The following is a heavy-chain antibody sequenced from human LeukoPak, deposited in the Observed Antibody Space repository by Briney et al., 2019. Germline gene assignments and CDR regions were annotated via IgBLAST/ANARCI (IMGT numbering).Heavy chain of an antibody. CDR3: ARDDKASNYYGSGSPDY. D-gene: IGHD3-10*01. V-gene: IGHV3-53*01. CDR1: EFTVTTNY. CDR2: IYPGGAV. J-gene: IGHJ4*02. Sequence: GGSLRLSCAASEFTVTTNYMSWVRQAPGKGLQWVSVIYPGGAVYYADSVKGRFIISRDNSKNTLSLQMNSLRAEDTAVHYCARDDKASNYYGSGSPDYWGQGTLVTVSS.